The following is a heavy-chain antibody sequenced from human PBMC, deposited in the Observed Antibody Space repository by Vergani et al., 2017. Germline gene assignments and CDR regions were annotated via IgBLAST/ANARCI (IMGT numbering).Heavy chain of an antibody. J-gene: IGHJ2*01. CDR3: ARVRHGDFYWYFDL. CDR1: GFTFSSYS. CDR2: ISSSSSYI. Sequence: EVQLVESGGGLVKPGGSLRLSCAASGFTFSSYSMNWVRQAPGKGLEWVSSISSSSSYIYYADSVKGRITISRDNSKNTLYLQMNSLRAEDTAVYYCARVRHGDFYWYFDLWGRGTLVTVSS. D-gene: IGHD4-17*01. V-gene: IGHV3-21*01.